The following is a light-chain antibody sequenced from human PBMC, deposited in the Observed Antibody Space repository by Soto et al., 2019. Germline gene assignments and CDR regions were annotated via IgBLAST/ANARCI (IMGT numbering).Light chain of an antibody. CDR2: GNS. CDR3: QSYDSSLSGNVV. J-gene: IGLJ2*01. V-gene: IGLV1-40*01. CDR1: SSNIGGGYD. Sequence: QSVLTQPPSVSGAPGQRVTISCTGSSSNIGGGYDVHGYQQLPGTAPKLIIYGNSNRPSGVPDRFSGSKSGTTASLAITGLQAEDEDDYYCQSYDSSLSGNVVFGGGTKRTVL.